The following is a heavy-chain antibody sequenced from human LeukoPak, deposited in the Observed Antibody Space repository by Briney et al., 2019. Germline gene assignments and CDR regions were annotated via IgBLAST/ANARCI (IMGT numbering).Heavy chain of an antibody. J-gene: IGHJ4*02. D-gene: IGHD2-2*02. V-gene: IGHV4-59*10. Sequence: SETLSLTCAVYGGSFSGYYWSWIRQPAGKGLEWIGRIYTSGSTNYNPSLKSRVTMSVDTSKNQFSLKLSSVTAADTTVYYCARVGYCSSTSCYTGLDYFDYWGQETLVTVSS. CDR3: ARVGYCSSTSCYTGLDYFDY. CDR1: GGSFSGYY. CDR2: IYTSGST.